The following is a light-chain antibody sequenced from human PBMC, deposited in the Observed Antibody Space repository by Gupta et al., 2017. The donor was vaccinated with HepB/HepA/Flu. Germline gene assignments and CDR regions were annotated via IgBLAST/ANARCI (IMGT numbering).Light chain of an antibody. CDR3: AVGDDSQNAWL. CDR1: SSNIGSNA. V-gene: IGLV1-44*01. J-gene: IGLJ3*02. CDR2: SNN. Sequence: QSVLTQPPSASGTPGQRVTISCSGSSSNIGSNAVTWYQQLPGTAPKLLIYSNNKRRSGVPDRFSGSKSGTSGSLAISGLQAEDEADYFCAVGDDSQNAWLFGGGTKLTVL.